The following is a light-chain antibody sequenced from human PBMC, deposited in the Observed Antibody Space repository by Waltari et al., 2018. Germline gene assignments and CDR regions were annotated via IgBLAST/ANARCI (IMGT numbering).Light chain of an antibody. J-gene: IGLJ2*01. CDR3: QSFDSRLSDGVV. CDR1: ASNLGAAHP. Sequence: QSVLTQPPSASGTPRHRVTIPCSRRASNLGAAHPVNRYQKIPGTAPKLLIFGNNNRPSGVPDRFSGSKSGTSASLAITGLQAEDEGDYYCQSFDSRLSDGVVFGGGTKVTVL. V-gene: IGLV1-40*01. CDR2: GNN.